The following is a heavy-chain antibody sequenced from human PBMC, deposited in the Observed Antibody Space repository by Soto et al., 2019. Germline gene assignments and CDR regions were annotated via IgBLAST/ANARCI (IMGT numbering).Heavy chain of an antibody. Sequence: EAQLVESGGGLVQPGGSLRLSCAASGFTFSSYSMNWVRQAPGKGLEWVSYISSSSSTIYYADSVKGRFTISRDNAKNSLYLQMNSLRAEDTAVYYCASERTNEDAFDIWGQGTMVTVSS. V-gene: IGHV3-48*01. J-gene: IGHJ3*02. CDR2: ISSSSSTI. D-gene: IGHD1-1*01. CDR1: GFTFSSYS. CDR3: ASERTNEDAFDI.